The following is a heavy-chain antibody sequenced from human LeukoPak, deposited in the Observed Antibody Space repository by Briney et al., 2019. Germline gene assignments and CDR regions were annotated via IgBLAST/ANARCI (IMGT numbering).Heavy chain of an antibody. CDR3: ARVTRSSWLGK. D-gene: IGHD6-13*01. J-gene: IGHJ4*02. V-gene: IGHV3-21*01. CDR1: GFTFSSYS. Sequence: SGGSLRLSCAASGFTFSSYSMNWVRQAPGKGLEWVSSISTSSSYIYYADSVKGRFTISRDNAKNSLYLQMNSLRAEDTAMYYCARVTRSSWLGKWGQGTLVTVSS. CDR2: ISTSSSYI.